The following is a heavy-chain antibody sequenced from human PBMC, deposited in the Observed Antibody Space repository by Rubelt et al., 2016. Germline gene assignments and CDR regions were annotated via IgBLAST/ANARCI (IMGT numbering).Heavy chain of an antibody. CDR1: GFTFSRYA. CDR3: ARGVTGSYVDY. CDR2: ISYDGSNK. D-gene: IGHD1-20*01. V-gene: IGHV3-30*04. Sequence: QVQLVESGGGVVQPGRSLRLSCAASGFTFSRYAMHWVRQAPGTGLEWVALISYDGSNKYYADSVKGSFTISRDNSKRTLFLQMKSLRGEDTAVYYCARGVTGSYVDYWGQGTLVTVSS. J-gene: IGHJ4*02.